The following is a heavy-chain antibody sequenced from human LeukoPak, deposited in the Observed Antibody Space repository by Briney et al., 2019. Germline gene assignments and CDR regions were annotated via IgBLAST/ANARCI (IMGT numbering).Heavy chain of an antibody. J-gene: IGHJ4*02. CDR3: ARGEGYSYGSY. V-gene: IGHV4-34*01. Sequence: SETLSLTCAVYGGSFSGYYWNWIRQPPGKGLEWIGEINHSGSTNYNPSLKSRVTISVDTSKNQFSLKLSSVTAADTAVYYCARGEGYSYGSYWGEGTLVTVSS. CDR1: GGSFSGYY. D-gene: IGHD5-18*01. CDR2: INHSGST.